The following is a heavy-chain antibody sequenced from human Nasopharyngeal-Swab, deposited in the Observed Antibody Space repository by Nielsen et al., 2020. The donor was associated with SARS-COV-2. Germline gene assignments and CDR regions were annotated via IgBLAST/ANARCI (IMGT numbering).Heavy chain of an antibody. J-gene: IGHJ4*02. CDR3: ARAGDRFGELLFFDY. V-gene: IGHV1-18*01. Sequence: WVRQAPGQGLEWMGWISAYNGNTNYAQKLQDRVTMTTDTSTGTAYMELRSLRSDDTAVYHCARAGDRFGELLFFDYWGQGNLVTVSS. D-gene: IGHD3-10*01. CDR2: ISAYNGNT.